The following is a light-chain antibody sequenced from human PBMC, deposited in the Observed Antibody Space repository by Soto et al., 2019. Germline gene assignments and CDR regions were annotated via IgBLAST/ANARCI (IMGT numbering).Light chain of an antibody. CDR3: QSYDVGLSAWV. J-gene: IGLJ7*01. V-gene: IGLV1-40*01. CDR2: GND. CDR1: SSNIGAGYD. Sequence: QSALTQPPSVSGAPGQRVTVSCTGSSSNIGAGYDVHWYQQVPGRAPKLLMYGNDIRPSGVSDRFSGSKSATSASLAITRLQAEDEADYYCQSYDVGLSAWVFGGGTQLTVL.